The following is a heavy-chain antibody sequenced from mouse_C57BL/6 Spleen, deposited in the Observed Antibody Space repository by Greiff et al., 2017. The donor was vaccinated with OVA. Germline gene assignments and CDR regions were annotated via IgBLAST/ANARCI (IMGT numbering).Heavy chain of an antibody. V-gene: IGHV1-64*01. CDR2: IHPNSGST. Sequence: QVQLKQPGAELVKPGASVKLSCKASGYTFTSYWMHWVKQRPGQGLEWIGMIHPNSGSTNYNEKFKSKATLTVDKSSSTAYMQRSSLTSEDSAVYYCARWRFITTVVATRGYAMDYWGQGTSVTVSS. D-gene: IGHD1-1*01. CDR3: ARWRFITTVVATRGYAMDY. CDR1: GYTFTSYW. J-gene: IGHJ4*01.